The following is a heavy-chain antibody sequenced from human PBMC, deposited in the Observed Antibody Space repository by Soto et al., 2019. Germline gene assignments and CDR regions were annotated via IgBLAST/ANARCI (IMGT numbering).Heavy chain of an antibody. V-gene: IGHV3-21*01. CDR2: ISSSSSYI. CDR3: ARGPVATIPFDY. D-gene: IGHD5-12*01. Sequence: PGGSLRLSCAASGFTFSSYSMNWVRQAPGKGLEWVSSISSSSSYIYYADSVKGRFTISRDNAKNSLYLQMNSLRAEDTAVYYCARGPVATIPFDYWGQGTLVTVSS. J-gene: IGHJ4*02. CDR1: GFTFSSYS.